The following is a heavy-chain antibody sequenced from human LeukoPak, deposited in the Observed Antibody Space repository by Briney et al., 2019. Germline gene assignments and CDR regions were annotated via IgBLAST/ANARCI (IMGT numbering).Heavy chain of an antibody. D-gene: IGHD6-19*01. J-gene: IGHJ4*02. CDR2: ISASSHYI. Sequence: GASLRLSWVASGFNVRDYTMRWVRQAPGRGLEWVSSISASSHYIFYADSVKGRFTITRDNSNNSLFLQVKSLRAEDTAVYYCAKEHSSGWYRPVDYWGQGTLVTVSS. CDR3: AKEHSSGWYRPVDY. CDR1: GFNVRDYT. V-gene: IGHV3-21*01.